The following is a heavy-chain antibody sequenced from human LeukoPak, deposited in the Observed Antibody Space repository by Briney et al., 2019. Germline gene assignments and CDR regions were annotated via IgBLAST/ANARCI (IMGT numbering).Heavy chain of an antibody. CDR3: ARAQDSCSGSNCYGYFHH. V-gene: IGHV3-53*01. Sequence: GGSLRLSCAASGFIVSSNDMSWVRQAPGKGLEWVSVIHNTGSTHYVDSVKGRFSISRDNSKNALYLQMNSLRAEDTAVYFCARAQDSCSGSNCYGYFHHWGQGTLVIVSS. D-gene: IGHD2-15*01. J-gene: IGHJ1*01. CDR1: GFIVSSND. CDR2: IHNTGST.